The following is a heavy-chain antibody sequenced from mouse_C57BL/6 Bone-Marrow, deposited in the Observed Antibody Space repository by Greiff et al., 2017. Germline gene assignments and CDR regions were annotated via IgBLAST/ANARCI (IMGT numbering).Heavy chain of an antibody. CDR2: ISYSGST. D-gene: IGHD2-3*01. V-gene: IGHV3-8*01. CDR3: AREGYGYYDSYWYFDV. CDR1: GYSITSDY. J-gene: IGHJ1*03. Sequence: VQLQQSGPGLAKPSQTLSLTCSVTGYSITSDYWNWIRKFPGNKLEYMGYISYSGSTYYNPSLKSRISITRDTSKNQYYLQLNSVTTEDTATYYCAREGYGYYDSYWYFDVGGTGTTVTVSS.